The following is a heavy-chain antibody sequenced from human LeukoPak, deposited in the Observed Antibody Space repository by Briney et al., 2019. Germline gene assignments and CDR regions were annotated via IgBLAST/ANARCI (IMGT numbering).Heavy chain of an antibody. J-gene: IGHJ4*02. Sequence: PGGSLRLSCATSEFTFSNYWMHWVRRVPGKGLVWVSRINGDGSTTLYADSVKGRFTISRDNSKNTLYLQMNSLRAEDTAVYYCAKLYRFGEPYFDYWGQGTLVTVSS. CDR1: EFTFSNYW. CDR3: AKLYRFGEPYFDY. V-gene: IGHV3-74*01. D-gene: IGHD3-10*01. CDR2: INGDGSTT.